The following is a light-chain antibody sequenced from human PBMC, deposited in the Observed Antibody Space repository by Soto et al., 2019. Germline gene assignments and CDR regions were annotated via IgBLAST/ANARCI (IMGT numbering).Light chain of an antibody. J-gene: IGKJ2*01. CDR1: QGFSYC. CDR2: KAS. Sequence: DVQMTQFPSTLSASVGDRVTITCRASQGFSYCWAWYQQKPGKAPNLLIYKASTLESGVPSRFSVSGSGTEFTLTITNLQLDDFATYYCRHYNTYSPPYTFGQGTKLEIK. CDR3: RHYNTYSPPYT. V-gene: IGKV1-5*03.